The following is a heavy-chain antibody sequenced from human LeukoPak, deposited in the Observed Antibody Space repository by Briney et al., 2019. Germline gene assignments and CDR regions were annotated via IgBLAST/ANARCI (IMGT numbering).Heavy chain of an antibody. Sequence: PGGSLRLSCAASEFTFSSYTMNWVRQAPGKGLEWVSSISTSSIYIYYTDSLKGRFTISRDNARNSLYLQMNSLKAEDTAVYYCARDQDWNDRGGLDYWGQGTLVTVSS. D-gene: IGHD1-1*01. CDR2: ISTSSIYI. V-gene: IGHV3-21*01. CDR3: ARDQDWNDRGGLDY. CDR1: EFTFSSYT. J-gene: IGHJ4*02.